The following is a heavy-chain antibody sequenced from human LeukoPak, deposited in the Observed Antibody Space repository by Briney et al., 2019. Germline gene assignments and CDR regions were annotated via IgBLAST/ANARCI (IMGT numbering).Heavy chain of an antibody. V-gene: IGHV3-30*18. Sequence: GGSLRLSCAASGFTFSSYGMHWVRQAPGKGLEWVAVISYDGSSKYYADSVKGRFTMSRDNSKNTLYLHMNSLRAEDTALYFCAKDGSSSWYYFDYWGQGTLVTVSS. CDR1: GFTFSSYG. J-gene: IGHJ4*02. D-gene: IGHD6-13*01. CDR2: ISYDGSSK. CDR3: AKDGSSSWYYFDY.